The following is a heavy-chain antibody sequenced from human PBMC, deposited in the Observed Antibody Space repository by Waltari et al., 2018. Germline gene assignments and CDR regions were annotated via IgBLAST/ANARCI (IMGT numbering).Heavy chain of an antibody. V-gene: IGHV3-33*01. Sequence: QVQLVESGGGVVQPGRSLTLSCGASGFTFSSYGFHWVRQAPGNGLEWVAAIWNDGSNFYADSVKGRFTISRDNSKKTVYLEMNSLRDGDTALYYCARYSGSYLDYWGQGTLVTVSS. CDR1: GFTFSSYG. CDR2: IWNDGSN. D-gene: IGHD1-26*01. CDR3: ARYSGSYLDY. J-gene: IGHJ4*02.